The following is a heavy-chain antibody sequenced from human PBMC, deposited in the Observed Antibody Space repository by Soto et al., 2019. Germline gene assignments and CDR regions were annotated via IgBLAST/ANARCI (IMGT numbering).Heavy chain of an antibody. CDR2: NYYSGIT. CDR1: GGSISSGGYY. J-gene: IGHJ6*02. CDR3: ARGSSIAGLYYGMDV. D-gene: IGHD6-6*01. V-gene: IGHV4-31*03. Sequence: SETLSLTCTVSGGSISSGGYYWTWIRQHPWKGLEWIGYNYYSGITYYNPSLKSRVTISLDTSKNQFSLKLSSVTAADTAVYYCARGSSIAGLYYGMDVWGQGTTVT.